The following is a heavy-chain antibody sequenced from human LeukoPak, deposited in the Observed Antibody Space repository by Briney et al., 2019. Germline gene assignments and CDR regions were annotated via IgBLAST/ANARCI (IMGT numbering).Heavy chain of an antibody. Sequence: GGSLRLSCAASGFNFSSYAMGWVRQAPGKGLEWASVISVSGRSAYFGDSVKGRFTISRDNAQNSLYLQMNSLRAEDTALYYCVKDERGATSLDSWGQGTLVTVSS. CDR3: VKDERGATSLDS. D-gene: IGHD1-26*01. CDR2: ISVSGRSA. J-gene: IGHJ4*02. CDR1: GFNFSSYA. V-gene: IGHV3-23*01.